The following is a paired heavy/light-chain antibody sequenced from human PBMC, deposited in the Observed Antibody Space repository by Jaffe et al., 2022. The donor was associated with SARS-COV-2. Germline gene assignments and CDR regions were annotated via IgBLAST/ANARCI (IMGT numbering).Heavy chain of an antibody. Sequence: EVQLLESGGGLVQPGGSLRLSCAASGFTFSSYAMSWVRQAPGKGLEWVSAISGSGGSTYYADSVKGRFTISRDNSKNTLYLQMNSLRAEDTAVYYCAKGQQLPPPPHYYYYYGMDVWGQGTTVTVSS. J-gene: IGHJ6*02. CDR1: GFTFSSYA. CDR2: ISGSGGST. D-gene: IGHD6-13*01. CDR3: AKGQQLPPPPHYYYYYGMDV. V-gene: IGHV3-23*01.
Light chain of an antibody. CDR3: QQSYSTPPI. J-gene: IGKJ3*01. CDR1: QSISSY. V-gene: IGKV1-39*01. CDR2: AAS. Sequence: DIQMTQSPSSLSASVGDRVTITCRASQSISSYLNWYQQKPGKAPKLLIYAASSLQSGVPSRFSGSGSGTDFTLTISSLQPEDFATYYCQQSYSTPPIFGPGTKVDIK.